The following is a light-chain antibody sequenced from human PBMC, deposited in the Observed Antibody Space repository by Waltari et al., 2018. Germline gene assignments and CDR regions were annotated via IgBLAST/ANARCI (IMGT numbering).Light chain of an antibody. V-gene: IGLV5-37*01. Sequence: QHVLTQPPSYSASPGASARLTCTLPSDITVGNFIIYWSQQKPGSPPRFLLTYKSASEKAQGSGVPSRFSGSKDASANAGILLISGLQSEDEADYYCMFWPNNVWVFGGGTKLTVL. J-gene: IGLJ3*02. CDR2: YKSASEK. CDR3: MFWPNNVWV. CDR1: SDITVGNFI.